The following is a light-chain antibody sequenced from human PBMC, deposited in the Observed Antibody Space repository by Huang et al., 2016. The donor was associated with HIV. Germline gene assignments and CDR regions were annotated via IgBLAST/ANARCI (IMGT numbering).Light chain of an antibody. CDR2: GLS. J-gene: IGKJ1*01. V-gene: IGKV3-15*01. CDR3: QQYNIWPSVT. Sequence: EIVMTQSPATLSVSPGDRATLSCRASQTISSNLAWYQQKPGQAPRLLIYGLSTRAAHSPTRFSGSGSGTDFTLTISSLQSEDSAVYYCQQYNIWPSVTFGQGTKVEVK. CDR1: QTISSN.